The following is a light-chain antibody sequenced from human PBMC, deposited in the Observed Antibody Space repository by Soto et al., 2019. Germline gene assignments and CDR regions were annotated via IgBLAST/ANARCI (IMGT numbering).Light chain of an antibody. CDR1: QNVNTN. CDR3: QQYTNRPPWT. J-gene: IGKJ1*01. CDR2: GAS. V-gene: IGKV3-15*01. Sequence: EIVMTQTPATLSVSPGERATLSCRASQNVNTNLAWYQQKLGQAPRLLIFGASTRATGVPARFSGSGSGTEFTLTISSLQSDDFAVYYCQQYTNRPPWTFGQGTKVDMK.